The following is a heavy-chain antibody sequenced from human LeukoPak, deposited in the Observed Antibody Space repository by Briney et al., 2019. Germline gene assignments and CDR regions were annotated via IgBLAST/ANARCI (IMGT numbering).Heavy chain of an antibody. CDR3: AREHYGDYCIDY. Sequence: GGSLRLSCAASGFTFSSYGMHWVRQAPGKGLEWVAVIWYDGSNKYYADSAKGRFTISRDNSKNTLHLQMNSLRGDDTAIYFCAREHYGDYCIDYWGQGSLVTVSS. V-gene: IGHV3-33*01. D-gene: IGHD4-17*01. J-gene: IGHJ4*02. CDR1: GFTFSSYG. CDR2: IWYDGSNK.